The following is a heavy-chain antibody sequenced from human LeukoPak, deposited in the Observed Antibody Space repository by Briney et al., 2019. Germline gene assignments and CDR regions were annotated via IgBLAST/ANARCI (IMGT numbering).Heavy chain of an antibody. CDR1: GFIFSNYG. V-gene: IGHV3-33*01. D-gene: IGHD2-15*01. J-gene: IGHJ4*02. CDR3: ARDGCSGGNCYWRGFDS. Sequence: GGSLRLSCAASGFIFSNYGMHWVRQAPGKGLEWVAVIWYDGSNKYYADSVKGRFTISRDDSKDTLYLQMNSLRADDTAVYYCARDGCSGGNCYWRGFDSWGQGTLATVSS. CDR2: IWYDGSNK.